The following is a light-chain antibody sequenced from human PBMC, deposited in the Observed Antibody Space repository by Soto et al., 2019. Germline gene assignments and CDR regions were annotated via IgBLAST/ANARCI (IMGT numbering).Light chain of an antibody. V-gene: IGKV3-20*01. CDR2: AAS. Sequence: EIVLTQSPGTLSLSPGERATLSCRASQSDGSNYLAWYQQKPGQAPRLLIYAASSRASDIPDRFSGSGSGTDFTHTIIRLEPEDFALYYCQQYGSSPPYTFGQGTKLEI. J-gene: IGKJ2*01. CDR1: QSDGSNY. CDR3: QQYGSSPPYT.